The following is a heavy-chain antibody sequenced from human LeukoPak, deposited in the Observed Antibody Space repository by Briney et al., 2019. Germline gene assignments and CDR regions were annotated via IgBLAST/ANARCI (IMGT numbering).Heavy chain of an antibody. D-gene: IGHD6-6*01. CDR3: ARESFAARWD. J-gene: IGHJ4*02. CDR1: GFMFSTYW. V-gene: IGHV3-7*01. Sequence: PGGSLRLSCAASGFMFSTYWMSWVRQAPGKGLEWVANIKQDGSEKYYVDSVKGRFTISRDNAKNSLYLQMNSLRAEDTAVYYCARESFAARWDWXQGTLVTVSS. CDR2: IKQDGSEK.